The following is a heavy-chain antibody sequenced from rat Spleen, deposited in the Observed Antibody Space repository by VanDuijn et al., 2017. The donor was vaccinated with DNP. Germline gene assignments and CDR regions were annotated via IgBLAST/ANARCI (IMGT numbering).Heavy chain of an antibody. CDR2: IIYDSSRT. V-gene: IGHV5-22*01. Sequence: EVQLMESGGGLVQPGRSMKLSCAASGFTFSRFPLAWVRQIPMKGLEWVATIIYDSSRTYYRDSVKGRFTISRDNAKSTLYLQMNSLRSEDMATYYCVRWDYGMYGFDYWGQGVMVTVFS. CDR1: GFTFSRFP. D-gene: IGHD1-11*01. CDR3: VRWDYGMYGFDY. J-gene: IGHJ2*01.